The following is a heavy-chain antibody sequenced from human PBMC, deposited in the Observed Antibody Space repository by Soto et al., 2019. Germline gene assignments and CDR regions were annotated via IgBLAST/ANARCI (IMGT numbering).Heavy chain of an antibody. CDR2: ISYDGNNR. CDR1: GFTFSNYG. J-gene: IGHJ4*02. CDR3: ASTWSGYYYFDS. D-gene: IGHD3-3*01. V-gene: IGHV3-30*03. Sequence: QVQLVESGGGVVQRGGSLRLSCAASGFTFSNYGMHWVRQAPGKGLEWVAVISYDGNNRYYGDSVKGRFTISRDNSKNTVYLQMNSLRVEDTAVYYCASTWSGYYYFDSWGQGTLVTVSS.